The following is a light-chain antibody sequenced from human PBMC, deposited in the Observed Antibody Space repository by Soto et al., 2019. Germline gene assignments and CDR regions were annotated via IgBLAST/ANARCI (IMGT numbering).Light chain of an antibody. V-gene: IGKV3-11*01. Sequence: EIVLTQSPATLSLSPGERATLSCRASQSVGSYLAWYQQKPGQAPRLLIYEASNRATGIPARFSGSGSGTDFTLTISSLEPEDFAVYYCQQRSNWPPMYTFGQGTKLEIK. CDR1: QSVGSY. J-gene: IGKJ2*01. CDR2: EAS. CDR3: QQRSNWPPMYT.